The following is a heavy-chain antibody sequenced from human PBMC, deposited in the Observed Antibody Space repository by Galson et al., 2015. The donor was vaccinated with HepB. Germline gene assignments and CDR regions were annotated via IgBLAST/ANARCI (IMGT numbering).Heavy chain of an antibody. CDR3: ARGSLNYYDSSGYYNWFDP. CDR2: INPNSGGT. CDR1: GYTFTGYY. Sequence: SVKVSCKASGYTFTGYYMHWVRQAPGQGLEWMGWINPNSGGTNYAQKFQGWVTMTRDTSISTAYMELSRLRSDDTAVYYCARGSLNYYDSSGYYNWFDPWGQGTLVTVSS. V-gene: IGHV1-2*04. J-gene: IGHJ5*02. D-gene: IGHD3-22*01.